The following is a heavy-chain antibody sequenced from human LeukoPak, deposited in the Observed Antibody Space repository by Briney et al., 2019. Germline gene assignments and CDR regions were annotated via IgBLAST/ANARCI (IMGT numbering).Heavy chain of an antibody. J-gene: IGHJ4*02. D-gene: IGHD4-17*01. CDR3: ARDGDDSGDYLPSDY. CDR1: GYTCTSYG. CDR2: ISAYNGNT. Sequence: GASVKVSCKASGYTCTSYGISWVRQAPGQGLEWMGWISAYNGNTNYAQKLQGRVTMTTDTSTGTAYMELRSLRSDDPPLYYCARDGDDSGDYLPSDYWGQGTLVTVSS. V-gene: IGHV1-18*04.